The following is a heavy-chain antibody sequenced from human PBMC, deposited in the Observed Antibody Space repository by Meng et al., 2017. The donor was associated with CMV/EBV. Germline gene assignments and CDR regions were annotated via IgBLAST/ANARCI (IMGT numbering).Heavy chain of an antibody. J-gene: IGHJ6*02. D-gene: IGHD2-2*01. V-gene: IGHV6-1*01. CDR3: ASDRYCSSASCYWVGMDV. CDR1: GDSVSSNSAA. Sequence: SQTLSLTCAISGDSVSSNSAAWNWIRQSPSRGLEWLGRTYYRSKWYNDYAVSVKSRITINPDTSKNQFSLQLNSVTPEDTAVYYCASDRYCSSASCYWVGMDVWGQGTTVTVSS. CDR2: TYYRSKWYN.